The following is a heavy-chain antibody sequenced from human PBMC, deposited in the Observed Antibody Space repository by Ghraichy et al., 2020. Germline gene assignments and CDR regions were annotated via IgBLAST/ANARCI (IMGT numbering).Heavy chain of an antibody. D-gene: IGHD3-3*01. CDR3: ARSLFRMVSGPPCYYYGMDV. CDR1: GFTFSSYG. Sequence: WGSLRLSCAASGFTFSSYGMHWVRQAPGKGLEWVAVIWYDGSNKYYADSVKGRFTISRDNSKNTLYLQMNSLRAEDTAVYYCARSLFRMVSGPPCYYYGMDVWGQGTTVTVSS. CDR2: IWYDGSNK. V-gene: IGHV3-33*01. J-gene: IGHJ6*02.